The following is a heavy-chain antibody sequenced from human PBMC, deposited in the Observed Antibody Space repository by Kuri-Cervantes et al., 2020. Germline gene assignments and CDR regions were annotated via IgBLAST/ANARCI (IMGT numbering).Heavy chain of an antibody. CDR2: MNPNSGNT. Sequence: ASVKVSCKASGYTFTSYDINWVRQATGQGLEWMGWMNPNSGNTGYAQKFQGRVTMTRNTSISTAYMELSSLRSEDTAVYYCARGFPNFQYSSGPNPFDYWGQGTLVTSPQ. D-gene: IGHD6-19*01. CDR3: ARGFPNFQYSSGPNPFDY. CDR1: GYTFTSYD. V-gene: IGHV1-8*01. J-gene: IGHJ4*02.